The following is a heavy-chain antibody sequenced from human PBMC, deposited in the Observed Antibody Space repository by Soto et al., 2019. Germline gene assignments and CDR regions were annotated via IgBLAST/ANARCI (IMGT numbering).Heavy chain of an antibody. CDR1: GGSISSYY. Sequence: PSETLSLTCTVSGGSISSYYWSWIRQPPGKGLEWIGYIYYSGSTNYNPPLKSRVTISVDTSKNQFSLKLSSVTAADTAVYYCARYGYGTTFDYWGQGTLVTVSS. D-gene: IGHD5-18*01. V-gene: IGHV4-59*01. J-gene: IGHJ4*02. CDR2: IYYSGST. CDR3: ARYGYGTTFDY.